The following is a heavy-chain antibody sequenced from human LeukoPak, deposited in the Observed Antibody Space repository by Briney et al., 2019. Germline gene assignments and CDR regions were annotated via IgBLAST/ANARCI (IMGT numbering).Heavy chain of an antibody. CDR1: GYTFTGHH. J-gene: IGHJ4*02. D-gene: IGHD2-8*01. Sequence: ASVKVSCKASGYTFTGHHMHWVRQAPGQGLEWMGWINPNSGGTNYAQKFQGRVTVTRDTSTSTAYMELSGLRADDTAAYYCARVAYCTKGVCINFDLWGQGTLVTVSS. V-gene: IGHV1-2*02. CDR2: INPNSGGT. CDR3: ARVAYCTKGVCINFDL.